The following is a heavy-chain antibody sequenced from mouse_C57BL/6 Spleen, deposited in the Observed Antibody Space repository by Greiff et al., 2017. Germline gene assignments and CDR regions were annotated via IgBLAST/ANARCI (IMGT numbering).Heavy chain of an antibody. V-gene: IGHV5-9-1*02. Sequence: EVQVVASGAGLVKPGGSLKLSCAASGFTFSSYALSWVRQTPETRLEWVAYISSGGDYIYYSVTVKGRFTIARDNARNTLYLQMSSLESEDTAMYYCTRVNWDCYFDYWGQGTTLTVSS. CDR3: TRVNWDCYFDY. CDR1: GFTFSSYA. D-gene: IGHD4-1*01. CDR2: ISSGGDYI. J-gene: IGHJ2*01.